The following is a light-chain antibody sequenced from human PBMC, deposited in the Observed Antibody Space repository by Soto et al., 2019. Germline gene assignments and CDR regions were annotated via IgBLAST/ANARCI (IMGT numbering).Light chain of an antibody. CDR2: DVI. V-gene: IGLV2-14*03. CDR3: SSYTTTSTHV. Sequence: QSVLTQPASVSGSPGQSITISCTGPSSDVGAYNYVSWYQHHPGKAPKLLIYDVINRPSGASNRFSGSQSGNTASLTISGLQADDEADYYCSSYTTTSTHVFGSGTKVTVL. J-gene: IGLJ1*01. CDR1: SSDVGAYNY.